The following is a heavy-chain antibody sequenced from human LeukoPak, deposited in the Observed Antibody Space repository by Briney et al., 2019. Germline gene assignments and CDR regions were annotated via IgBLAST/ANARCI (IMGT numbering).Heavy chain of an antibody. D-gene: IGHD3-9*01. J-gene: IGHJ6*02. CDR3: ARDGKLRYFVWSPEGIGV. Sequence: GGSLRLSCAASGFTFSDYCLSWIRQAPGEGLEWVSYISSSSSYTNYADSVKGRFTISRDNAKNSLYLQMNSLRAEDTAVYYCARDGKLRYFVWSPEGIGVWGQGTTVTVSS. CDR1: GFTFSDYC. CDR2: ISSSSSYT. V-gene: IGHV3-11*05.